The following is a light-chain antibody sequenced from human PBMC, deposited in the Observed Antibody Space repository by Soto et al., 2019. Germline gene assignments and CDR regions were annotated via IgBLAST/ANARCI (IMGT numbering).Light chain of an antibody. CDR3: QQDARYPYT. CDR2: AAS. V-gene: IGKV1-8*01. J-gene: IGKJ2*01. CDR1: LGISSY. Sequence: AIRMTQSPSSFSASTGDSVTITWRASLGISSYLAWYQQKPGKAPNLLISAASTFQRGVPSRFSGSGSGTDFTLTISCLQSEDFATYYCQQDARYPYTLGQGTKLEIK.